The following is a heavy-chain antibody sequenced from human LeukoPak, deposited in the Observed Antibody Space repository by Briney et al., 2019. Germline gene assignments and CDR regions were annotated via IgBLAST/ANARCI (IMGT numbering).Heavy chain of an antibody. CDR1: GGSISSGDYY. V-gene: IGHV4-30-4*01. CDR3: ARTSYGGNSDPGTQ. CDR2: IYYSGST. J-gene: IGHJ4*02. Sequence: SQTLSLTCTVSGGSISSGDYYWSWIRQPPGKGLEWIGYIYYSGSTYYNPSLKSRVTISVDASKNQFSLKLSSVTAADTAVYYCARTSYGGNSDPGTQWGQGTLVTVSS. D-gene: IGHD4-23*01.